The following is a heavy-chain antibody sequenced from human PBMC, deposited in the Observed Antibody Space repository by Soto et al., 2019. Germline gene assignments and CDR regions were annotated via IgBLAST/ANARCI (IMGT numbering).Heavy chain of an antibody. Sequence: SETLSLTCTVSGGSIRSSSYYWGWIRQPPGKGLEWIGSIYYRGTAYYNPSLQSRVSMSVDTSKNQFSLKMNSLISADTAVYFCARRRALAARPDSFDPWGQGILVTVSS. V-gene: IGHV4-39*01. D-gene: IGHD6-6*01. CDR3: ARRRALAARPDSFDP. CDR1: GGSIRSSSYY. J-gene: IGHJ5*02. CDR2: IYYRGTA.